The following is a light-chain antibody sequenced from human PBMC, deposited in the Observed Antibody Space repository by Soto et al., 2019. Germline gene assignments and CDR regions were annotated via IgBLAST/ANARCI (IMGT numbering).Light chain of an antibody. CDR2: GVS. Sequence: QSVLTQPASVSGSPGQSITISCTGTSSDVGAYKYVSWYQQHPGKVPKLIIYGVSNRPSGVSNRFSGSKSGNTAFLTISGLPPEDEAAYYCSSFTGTTTLDVFGTGTKLTVL. J-gene: IGLJ1*01. CDR1: SSDVGAYKY. CDR3: SSFTGTTTLDV. V-gene: IGLV2-14*03.